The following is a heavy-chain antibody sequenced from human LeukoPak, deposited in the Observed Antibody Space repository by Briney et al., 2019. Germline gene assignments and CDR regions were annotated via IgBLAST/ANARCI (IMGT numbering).Heavy chain of an antibody. D-gene: IGHD6-13*01. CDR3: AKAGGVAAAGTDY. CDR1: GFTFTMFS. V-gene: IGHV3-48*01. Sequence: GGSLRLSCAASGFTFTMFSMNWLRQAPGKGLEWIAFIRGRSDTTYYADSVQGRFTISRDNAEDSVYLQMNSLRAEDTAVYYCAKAGGVAAAGTDYWGQGTLVTVSS. J-gene: IGHJ4*02. CDR2: IRGRSDTT.